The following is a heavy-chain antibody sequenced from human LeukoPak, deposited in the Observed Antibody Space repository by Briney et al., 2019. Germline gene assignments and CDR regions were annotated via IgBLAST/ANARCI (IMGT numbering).Heavy chain of an antibody. D-gene: IGHD4-17*01. CDR1: GVSISSYY. J-gene: IGHJ4*02. CDR2: IYYRGST. V-gene: IGHV4-59*08. Sequence: SETLSLTCTVSGVSISSYYWSWIRQPPGKGLEWIGYIYYRGSTNYNPSLKSRVTISIDTSKNQFSLKVNSVTAADTAVYYCGRLYGDYLSPIDSWGQGTLVTVSS. CDR3: GRLYGDYLSPIDS.